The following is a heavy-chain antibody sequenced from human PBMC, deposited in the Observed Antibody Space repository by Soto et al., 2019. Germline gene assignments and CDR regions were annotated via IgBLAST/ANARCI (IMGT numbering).Heavy chain of an antibody. CDR3: ALPYITMVRGSSISGVGLYGMDV. CDR1: GGTFSSYA. D-gene: IGHD3-10*01. V-gene: IGHV1-69*13. Sequence: SVKVSCKASGGTFSSYAISWVRQAPGQGLEWMGGIIPIFGTANYAQKFQGRVTITADESTSTAYMELSSLRSEDTAVYYCALPYITMVRGSSISGVGLYGMDVCGQGPTVTVYS. CDR2: IIPIFGTA. J-gene: IGHJ6*02.